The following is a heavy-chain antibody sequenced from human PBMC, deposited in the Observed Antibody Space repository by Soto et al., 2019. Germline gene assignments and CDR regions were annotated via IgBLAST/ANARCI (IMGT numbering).Heavy chain of an antibody. D-gene: IGHD3-22*01. Sequence: GALRLSCAASGVTYCNYGMXWARQDTGKGLEWVAAILSDGNNKYYADSVKGRFTISRDNFKSALYLEMNSLRAEDTAVYYCARPTYYYDSSGPPAYWGQGTLVTVSS. CDR3: ARPTYYYDSSGPPAY. V-gene: IGHV3-33*01. CDR2: ILSDGNNK. J-gene: IGHJ4*02. CDR1: GVTYCNYG.